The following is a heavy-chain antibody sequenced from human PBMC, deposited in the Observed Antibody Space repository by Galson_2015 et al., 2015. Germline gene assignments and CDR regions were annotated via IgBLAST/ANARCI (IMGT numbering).Heavy chain of an antibody. CDR1: GGSISSYY. CDR2: IYYSGST. V-gene: IGHV4-59*01. CDR3: AREWSGYSPYPGSFDI. Sequence: ETLSLTCTVSGGSISSYYWSWIRQPPGKGLEWIGYIYYSGSTNYNPSLKSRVTISVDTSKNQFSLKLSSVTAADTAVYYCAREWSGYSPYPGSFDIWGQGTMVTVSS. D-gene: IGHD3-3*01. J-gene: IGHJ3*02.